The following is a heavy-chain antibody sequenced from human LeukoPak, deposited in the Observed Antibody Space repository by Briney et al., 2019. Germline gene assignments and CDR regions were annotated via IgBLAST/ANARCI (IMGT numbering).Heavy chain of an antibody. J-gene: IGHJ4*02. CDR3: ATESSAALDY. V-gene: IGHV3-21*01. D-gene: IGHD6-13*01. Sequence: MPGGSLRLSCATSGFSFSSTFLNWVRQAPGKGLQYVSSIDTVDYTYYADSVKGRFTISRDNAKSSLYLQMNSLRSEDTAVYSCATESSAALDYWGQGTLVTVSS. CDR1: GFSFSSTF. CDR2: IDTVDYT.